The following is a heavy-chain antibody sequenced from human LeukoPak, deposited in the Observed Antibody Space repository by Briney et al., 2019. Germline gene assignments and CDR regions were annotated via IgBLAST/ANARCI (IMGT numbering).Heavy chain of an antibody. CDR2: IKSKTDGGTT. Sequence: GGSLRLSCAASGFTFSNAWMSWVRQAPGKGLEWVGRIKSKTDGGTTDYAAPVKGRFTISRDDSKNTLYLQMNSLRAEDTAVYYCAKVGSAGAAAGFDYWGQGTLVTVSS. D-gene: IGHD6-13*01. CDR3: AKVGSAGAAAGFDY. J-gene: IGHJ4*02. V-gene: IGHV3-15*01. CDR1: GFTFSNAW.